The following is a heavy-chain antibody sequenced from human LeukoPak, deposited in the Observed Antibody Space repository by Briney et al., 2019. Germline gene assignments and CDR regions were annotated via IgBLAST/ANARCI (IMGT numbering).Heavy chain of an antibody. J-gene: IGHJ3*02. CDR1: GGSISSGGYY. CDR2: IYHSGST. V-gene: IGHV4-30-2*01. D-gene: IGHD1-1*01. Sequence: PSQTLSLTCTVSGGSISSGGYYWSWIRQPPGKGLEWIGYIYHSGSTNYNPSLKSRVTISVDTSKNQFSLKLSSVTAADTAVYYCARWKRGSVPAFDIWGQGTMVTVSS. CDR3: ARWKRGSVPAFDI.